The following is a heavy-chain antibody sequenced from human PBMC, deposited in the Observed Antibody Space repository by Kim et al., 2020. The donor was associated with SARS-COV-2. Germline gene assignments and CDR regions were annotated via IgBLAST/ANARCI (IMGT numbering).Heavy chain of an antibody. V-gene: IGHV3-74*01. CDR3: ARDVDTSMVTGFA. Sequence: PGKGLLWVSRVSSESSTTAYADSVKGRFTISRDNAKNTRYLQMNSLRAEDTAVYYCARDVDTSMVTGFAWGQGTLVTVSS. J-gene: IGHJ4*03. D-gene: IGHD5-18*01. CDR2: VSSESSTT.